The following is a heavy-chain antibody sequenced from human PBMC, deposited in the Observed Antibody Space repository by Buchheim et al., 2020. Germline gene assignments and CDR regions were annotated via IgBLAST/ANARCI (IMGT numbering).Heavy chain of an antibody. Sequence: EVQLLESGGGLVQPGGSLRLSCAATGFTFSTYGMSWVRQAPGKGLEWVSVITASGAGTYYADSVRGRFTISRDNSKNTLYLQMISLRADDTAVYYCAKDWNDFDYWGQGTL. J-gene: IGHJ4*02. D-gene: IGHD1-1*01. CDR1: GFTFSTYG. CDR3: AKDWNDFDY. CDR2: ITASGAGT. V-gene: IGHV3-23*01.